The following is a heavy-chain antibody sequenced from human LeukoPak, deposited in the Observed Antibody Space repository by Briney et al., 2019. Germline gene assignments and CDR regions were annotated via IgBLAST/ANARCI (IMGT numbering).Heavy chain of an antibody. J-gene: IGHJ4*02. V-gene: IGHV3-23*01. CDR3: AKDQVVPFDY. D-gene: IGHD2-2*01. CDR1: GFTFSYYA. CDR2: ISGSDTTT. Sequence: GGSLRLSCAASGFTFSYYAMSWVRQAPGKGLEWVSYISGSDTTTHYADSVKGRFTISRDNSKNTLYLQMNSLRAEDTAVYFCAKDQVVPFDYWGQGTLVTVSS.